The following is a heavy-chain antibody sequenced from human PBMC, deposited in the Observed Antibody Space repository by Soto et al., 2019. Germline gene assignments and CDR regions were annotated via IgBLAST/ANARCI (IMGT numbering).Heavy chain of an antibody. CDR3: AKARCSTTNCYVPDY. D-gene: IGHD2-2*01. CDR1: GFTFSTYT. J-gene: IGHJ4*02. Sequence: EVQLLESGGGLVQPGGSLRLSCVASGFTFSTYTMSWVRLAPGKGLEWVSVISGSGGSPSYADSVQGRFSISRDNPKNTLYLQMNSLRGEDTAMYYCAKARCSTTNCYVPDYWGQGTLVTVSS. CDR2: ISGSGGSP. V-gene: IGHV3-23*01.